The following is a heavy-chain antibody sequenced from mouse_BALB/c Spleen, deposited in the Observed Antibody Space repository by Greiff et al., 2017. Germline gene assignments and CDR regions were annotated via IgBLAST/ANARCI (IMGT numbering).Heavy chain of an antibody. V-gene: IGHV1S56*01. D-gene: IGHD2-13*01. J-gene: IGHJ2*01. CDR2: IYPGDGST. CDR3: ARPGDSDD. CDR1: GYTFTSYY. Sequence: QVQLQQSGPELVKPGASVKMSCKASGYTFTSYYIHWVKQRPGQGLEWIGWIYPGDGSTKYNEKFKGKTTLTADKSSSTAYMLLSSLTSEDSAIYFCARPGDSDDWGQGTTLTVSS.